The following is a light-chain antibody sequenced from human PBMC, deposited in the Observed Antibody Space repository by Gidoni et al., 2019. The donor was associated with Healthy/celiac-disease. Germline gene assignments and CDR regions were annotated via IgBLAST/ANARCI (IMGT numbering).Light chain of an antibody. Sequence: IVMPQSPATLSVSPGEKATLSCRASQSVSSNLACYQQKPGQAPRLLLYCASTRATGIPARFSGSGSGTEFTLTISSLQSEDFAVYYCQQYNNWPPVTFGPGTKVDIK. V-gene: IGKV3-15*01. CDR1: QSVSSN. CDR3: QQYNNWPPVT. J-gene: IGKJ3*01. CDR2: CAS.